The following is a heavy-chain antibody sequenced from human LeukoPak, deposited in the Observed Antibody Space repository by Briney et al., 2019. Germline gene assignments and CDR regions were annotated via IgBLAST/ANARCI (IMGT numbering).Heavy chain of an antibody. CDR1: GYTFTCYY. J-gene: IGHJ4*02. CDR3: ARLLAEHQPTDC. Sequence: GASVKVSCKASGYTFTCYYMHWVRQAPGQGLEWMGWINCNSGGTNYAQKFQGRVTMTRDTSISTAYMELSRLTSDDTAVYYCARLLAEHQPTDCWGQGTLVTVSS. V-gene: IGHV1-2*02. CDR2: INCNSGGT. D-gene: IGHD2-2*01.